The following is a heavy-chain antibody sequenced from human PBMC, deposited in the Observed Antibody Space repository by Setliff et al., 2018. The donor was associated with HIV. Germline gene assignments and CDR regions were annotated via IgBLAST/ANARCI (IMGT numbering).Heavy chain of an antibody. D-gene: IGHD7-27*01. Sequence: PSETLSLTCAVYGGSLTASYYNWFRQPPGKGLEWIGDISQSGSASYNSSLKSRVTMSVDQSKNQFSLTLTSMTDADTAVYFCARDQRLPGVQPPYWYFDLWGRGTLVTVSS. CDR3: ARDQRLPGVQPPYWYFDL. CDR2: ISQSGSA. V-gene: IGHV4-34*01. CDR1: GGSLTASY. J-gene: IGHJ2*01.